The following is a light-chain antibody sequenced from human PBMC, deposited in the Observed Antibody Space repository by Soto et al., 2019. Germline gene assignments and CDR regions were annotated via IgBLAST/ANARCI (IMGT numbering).Light chain of an antibody. Sequence: EIVLTQSPGTLSLSPGERATLSCRASQSVSSSYLAWYQQKPGQAPRLVIYAASTRATGIPDRFSGSVSGTEFTLTISSLQSEDFGVYYCQQYGSSLLTFGGGTKVDIK. CDR1: QSVSSSY. V-gene: IGKV3-20*01. CDR3: QQYGSSLLT. CDR2: AAS. J-gene: IGKJ4*01.